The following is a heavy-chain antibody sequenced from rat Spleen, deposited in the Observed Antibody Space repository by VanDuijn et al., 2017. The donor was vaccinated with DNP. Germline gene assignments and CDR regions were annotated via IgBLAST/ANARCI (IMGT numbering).Heavy chain of an antibody. CDR3: ARHRTIMPYYYAMDA. D-gene: IGHD1-12*01. CDR1: GFTFSNYG. V-gene: IGHV5-29*01. CDR2: ISYDGSIT. Sequence: EVQLVESGGGLVQPGRSLKLSCAASGFTFSNYGMAWVCQAPTKGLEWVATISYDGSITYYRDSVKGRFTISRDNAQSTLYLQMDSLRSEDTATYYCARHRTIMPYYYAMDAWGQGASVTVSS. J-gene: IGHJ4*01.